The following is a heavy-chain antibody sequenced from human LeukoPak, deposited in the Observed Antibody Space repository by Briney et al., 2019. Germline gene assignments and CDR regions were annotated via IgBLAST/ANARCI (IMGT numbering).Heavy chain of an antibody. J-gene: IGHJ4*02. CDR2: IKQDGSEK. CDR3: ARDYRGYRAPYYFDH. D-gene: IGHD2-15*01. Sequence: GGSLRLSCAASGFTFSSYWMSWVRQAPGKGLEWVANIKQDGSEKYYVDSVKGRFTISRDNAKNSLYMQMKSLRAEDTAVYYCARDYRGYRAPYYFDHWGQGTLVTVSP. V-gene: IGHV3-7*01. CDR1: GFTFSSYW.